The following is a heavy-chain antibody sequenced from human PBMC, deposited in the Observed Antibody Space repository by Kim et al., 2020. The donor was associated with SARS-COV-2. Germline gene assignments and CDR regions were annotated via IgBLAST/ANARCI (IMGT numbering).Heavy chain of an antibody. D-gene: IGHD1-26*01. V-gene: IGHV3-30*18. CDR3: AKVLGGCYHDAFDV. CDR2: ISYDGSNQ. Sequence: GGSLRLSCAASGFRFSNYAMYWVRQAPVKGLEWVAVISYDGSNQYYGDSVKGRFTISRDNSKNTVFLQMNSLTTEDTAVYYCAKVLGGCYHDAFDVWGQGTMVTVSS. CDR1: GFRFSNYA. J-gene: IGHJ3*01.